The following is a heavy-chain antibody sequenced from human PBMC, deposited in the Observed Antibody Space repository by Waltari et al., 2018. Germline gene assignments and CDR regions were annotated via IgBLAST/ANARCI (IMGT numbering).Heavy chain of an antibody. CDR2: IDIGGSG. J-gene: IGHJ4*02. CDR3: ARDTSGTKGAFDY. D-gene: IGHD3-10*01. Sequence: EVQLVESGGGLVQPGGSLRLSCAASGFTVSSNFMSWVRQAPGKGLECVSVIDIGGSGYYADSEKGRFTISRDNSKNTVYLQMNSLRAEDTAVYYCARDTSGTKGAFDYWGQGTLVTVSS. V-gene: IGHV3-66*01. CDR1: GFTVSSNF.